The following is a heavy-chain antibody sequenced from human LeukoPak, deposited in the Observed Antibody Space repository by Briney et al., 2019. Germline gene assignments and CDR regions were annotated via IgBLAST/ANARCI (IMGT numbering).Heavy chain of an antibody. CDR1: GGSISSGDYY. CDR3: ARVGDYGGSRYWYFDL. J-gene: IGHJ2*01. D-gene: IGHD4-23*01. V-gene: IGHV4-61*08. CDR2: IYYSGST. Sequence: SEALSLTCTVSGGSISSGDYYWSWIRQPPGKGLEWIGYIYYSGSTNYNPSLKSRVTISVDTSKNQFSLKLSSVTAADTAVYYCARVGDYGGSRYWYFDLWGRGTLVTVSS.